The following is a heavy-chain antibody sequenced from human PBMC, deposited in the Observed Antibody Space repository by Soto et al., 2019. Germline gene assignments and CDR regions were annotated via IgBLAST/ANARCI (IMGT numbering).Heavy chain of an antibody. CDR1: GDSVSSNSAA. V-gene: IGHV6-1*01. J-gene: IGHJ4*02. D-gene: IGHD4-17*01. CDR2: TYYRSKWYN. CDR3: ARDSPGYGDYVLFDY. Sequence: QVQLQQSGPGLVKPSQTLSLTCAISGDSVSSNSAAWNWIRQSPSRGLEWLGRTYYRSKWYNDXXVSVKRRITSXXDXAXXQFSLQLNSVTPEDTAVYYCARDSPGYGDYVLFDYWGQGTLVTVSS.